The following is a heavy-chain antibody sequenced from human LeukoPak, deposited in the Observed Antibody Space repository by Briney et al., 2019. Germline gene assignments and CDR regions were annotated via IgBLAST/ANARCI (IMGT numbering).Heavy chain of an antibody. Sequence: PGRSLRLSCTASGFTFGDYAMSWVRQAPGKGLEWVGFIRSKAYGGTTEYAASVKGRFTISRDDSKSIAYLQMNSLKTEDTAVYYCTRDRDGDLYFDYWGQGTLVIVSS. CDR1: GFTFGDYA. V-gene: IGHV3-49*04. CDR3: TRDRDGDLYFDY. D-gene: IGHD4-17*01. CDR2: IRSKAYGGTT. J-gene: IGHJ4*02.